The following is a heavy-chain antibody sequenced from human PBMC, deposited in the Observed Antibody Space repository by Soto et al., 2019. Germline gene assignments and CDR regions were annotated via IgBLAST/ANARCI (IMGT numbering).Heavy chain of an antibody. CDR1: GFTFSSYG. CDR3: ATYGDYVDY. V-gene: IGHV3-30*03. Sequence: QVQLVESGGGVVQPGRSLRLSCAASGFTFSSYGMHWVRQAPGKGLEWVAVISYDGSNKYYADSVKGRFTISRDNSKNTLYLQMNSLRAEDTDVYYCATYGDYVDYWGQGTLVTVSS. CDR2: ISYDGSNK. J-gene: IGHJ4*02. D-gene: IGHD4-17*01.